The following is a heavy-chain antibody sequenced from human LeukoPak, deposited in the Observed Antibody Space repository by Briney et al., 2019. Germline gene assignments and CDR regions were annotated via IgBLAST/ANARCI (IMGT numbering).Heavy chain of an antibody. CDR1: GYTFTSYY. J-gene: IGHJ4*02. CDR3: TRETSSRYFDY. V-gene: IGHV1-46*01. CDR2: INPSGGST. Sequence: ASVKVSCKASGYTFTSYYMHWVRQAPGQGLEWMGIINPSGGSTSYAQKFQGRVTMTRDTSTSTVYMELSSLRSEDTAVYYCTRETSSRYFDYWGQGTLVTVSS.